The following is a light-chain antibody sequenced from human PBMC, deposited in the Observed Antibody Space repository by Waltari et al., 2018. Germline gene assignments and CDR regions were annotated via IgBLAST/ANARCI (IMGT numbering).Light chain of an antibody. V-gene: IGKV3-20*01. CDR2: AAS. Sequence: EIVLTQSPGTLSLSPGERATLSCRASQSVSRTLAWYQQKPGQAPSLLIYAASTRAPGIPDRFSGSGSGTDFSLTISRLGPEDFAVYYCQHYVRLPATFGQGTKVEIK. CDR1: QSVSRT. J-gene: IGKJ1*01. CDR3: QHYVRLPAT.